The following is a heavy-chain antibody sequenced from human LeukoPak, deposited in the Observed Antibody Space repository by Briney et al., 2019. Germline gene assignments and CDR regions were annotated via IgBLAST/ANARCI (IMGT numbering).Heavy chain of an antibody. CDR3: ARDLDSSGWYTAQGY. J-gene: IGHJ4*02. Sequence: KPGRSLRLSCAASGFTFSSYSMNWVRQAPGKGLEWVSSISSSSSYIYYADSVKGRFTISRDNAKNSLYLQMNSLRAEDTAVYYCARDLDSSGWYTAQGYWGQGTLVTVSS. D-gene: IGHD6-19*01. CDR2: ISSSSSYI. V-gene: IGHV3-21*01. CDR1: GFTFSSYS.